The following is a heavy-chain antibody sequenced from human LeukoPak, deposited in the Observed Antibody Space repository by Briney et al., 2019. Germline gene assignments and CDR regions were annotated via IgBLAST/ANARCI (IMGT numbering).Heavy chain of an antibody. J-gene: IGHJ4*02. D-gene: IGHD1-26*01. CDR3: ARAVGASEGVDY. Sequence: GASVKVSCKASGYTFTSYDINWVRQATGQGLEWMGWMNPNSGNTGYAQKFQGRVTMTRNTSISTAYMELSSLRSEDTAVYYCARAVGASEGVDYWGQGTLVTVSS. V-gene: IGHV1-8*01. CDR1: GYTFTSYD. CDR2: MNPNSGNT.